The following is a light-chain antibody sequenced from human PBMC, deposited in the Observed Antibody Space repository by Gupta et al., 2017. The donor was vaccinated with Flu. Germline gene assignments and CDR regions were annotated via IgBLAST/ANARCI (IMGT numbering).Light chain of an antibody. J-gene: IGKJ2*01. Sequence: VTPGEPASISCRSSQSLLYSNGYNYLDWYLQKPGQSPQLLIYLGSNRASGVPDRFSGSGSGTDFTLKISRVEAEDVGVYYCRQSLQTPYTFGQGTKLEIK. CDR2: LGS. V-gene: IGKV2-28*01. CDR1: QSLLYSNGYNY. CDR3: RQSLQTPYT.